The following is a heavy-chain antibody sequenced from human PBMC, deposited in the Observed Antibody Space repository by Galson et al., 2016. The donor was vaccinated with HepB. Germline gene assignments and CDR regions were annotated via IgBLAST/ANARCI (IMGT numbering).Heavy chain of an antibody. CDR3: ARLRRIALAGRRGVFDY. J-gene: IGHJ4*02. CDR2: VSHSGGT. Sequence: SETLSLTCAVYGGSFSGYFWTWVRQSPGKGLEWIGEVSHSGGTSYNPSLKSRVTISADTSRSQFSLKLTSVTAADTAVYYCARLRRIALAGRRGVFDYWGQETRVIVSS. CDR1: GGSFSGYF. V-gene: IGHV4-34*01. D-gene: IGHD2-15*01.